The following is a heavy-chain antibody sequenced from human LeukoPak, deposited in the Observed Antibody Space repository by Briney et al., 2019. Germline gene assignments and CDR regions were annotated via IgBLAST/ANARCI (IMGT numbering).Heavy chain of an antibody. J-gene: IGHJ5*02. CDR1: GGSISSGSYY. CDR2: IYTSGST. V-gene: IGHV4-61*02. Sequence: PSETLSLTCTVSGGSISSGSYYWSWIRQPAGKGLEWIGRIYTSGSTNYNPSLKSRVTISVDTSKNQFSLKLSSVTAADTAVYYCARHRKQQLDWFDPWGQGTLVTVSS. CDR3: ARHRKQQLDWFDP. D-gene: IGHD6-13*01.